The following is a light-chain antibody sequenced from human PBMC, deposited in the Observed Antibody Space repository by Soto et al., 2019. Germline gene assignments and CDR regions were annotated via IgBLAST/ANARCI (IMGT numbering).Light chain of an antibody. V-gene: IGLV1-44*01. CDR1: SSNIGSDN. CDR3: AAWDGSLNGWV. J-gene: IGLJ3*02. CDR2: DNN. Sequence: QSVLTQPPSASGTPGQRVTISCSGSSSNIGSDNVNWYQQLPLTAPKLLIYDNNKRPSGAPDRFTGSKSGTSASLAISGLQSEDEADYYCAAWDGSLNGWVFGGGTKLTVL.